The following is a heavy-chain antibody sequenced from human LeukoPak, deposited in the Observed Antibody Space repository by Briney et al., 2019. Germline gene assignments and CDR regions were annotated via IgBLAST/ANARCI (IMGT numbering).Heavy chain of an antibody. Sequence: GGSLRPSCVASGFTFSSYAMTWVRQAPGKGLEWVSIISASGGNTYYGESVKGRFTISRDNSRNTLYLQMNSLRAEDRAVYYCARGGEYVWGRRFDNWGQGTLVTVSS. J-gene: IGHJ4*02. CDR2: ISASGGNT. CDR3: ARGGEYVWGRRFDN. D-gene: IGHD3-16*01. V-gene: IGHV3-23*01. CDR1: GFTFSSYA.